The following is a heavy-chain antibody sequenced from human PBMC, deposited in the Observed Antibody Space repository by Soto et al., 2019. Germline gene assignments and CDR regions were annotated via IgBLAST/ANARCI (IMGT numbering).Heavy chain of an antibody. CDR2: ISAGGDGT. Sequence: EVQLLQSGGDLVQPGGSLRLSCVASGFSFRSYAMGWVRQAPGKGLDWVSSISAGGDGTYYADSVKGRFTVSRDNSKNTLYLQMNSRRADDTAVYYCADGGRYPYFWGQGTLVTVSS. CDR1: GFSFRSYA. J-gene: IGHJ4*02. CDR3: ADGGRYPYF. V-gene: IGHV3-23*01. D-gene: IGHD1-26*01.